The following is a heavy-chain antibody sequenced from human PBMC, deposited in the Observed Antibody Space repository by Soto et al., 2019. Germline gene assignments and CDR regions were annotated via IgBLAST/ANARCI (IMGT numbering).Heavy chain of an antibody. D-gene: IGHD3-16*01. Sequence: QVQLVQSGAEVKKPGASVKVSCKASGYTFNSYYIHGVRQAPGQGLEWMGRINPNSDVTGYAQSFQGRVTMTRDTSMTTAYMDLTRPRADDTAVYYCVRVGLNRNYDFDFWGQGTLITVSS. CDR1: GYTFNSYY. J-gene: IGHJ4*02. CDR3: VRVGLNRNYDFDF. CDR2: INPNSDVT. V-gene: IGHV1-2*06.